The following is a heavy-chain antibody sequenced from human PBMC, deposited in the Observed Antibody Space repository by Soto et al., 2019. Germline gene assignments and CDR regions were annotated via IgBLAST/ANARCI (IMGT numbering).Heavy chain of an antibody. Sequence: EVQLVESGGGLVQPGRSLRLSCAASGFTFDDYAMHWVRQAPGKGLEWVSGISWNSGSIGYADSVKGRFTISRDNAKNSLYLQMNCLRAEDTALYYCAKGVLEWLLGGAFDIWGQGTMVTVSS. V-gene: IGHV3-9*01. J-gene: IGHJ3*02. D-gene: IGHD3-3*01. CDR2: ISWNSGSI. CDR3: AKGVLEWLLGGAFDI. CDR1: GFTFDDYA.